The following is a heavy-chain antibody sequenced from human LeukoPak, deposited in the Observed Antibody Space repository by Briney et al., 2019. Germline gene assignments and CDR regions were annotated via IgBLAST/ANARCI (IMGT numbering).Heavy chain of an antibody. CDR2: IGLSSRTM. V-gene: IGHV3-48*01. Sequence: GGSLRLSCAASGFTFSTYTMNWVRQAPGKGLEWVSFIGLSSRTMYYADSVKGRFTVSRDDAKNLLFLQMNTLGADDTAVYYCSRSDPALGQRLNFFDSWGQGTLVIVSS. CDR1: GFTFSTYT. CDR3: SRSDPALGQRLNFFDS. D-gene: IGHD2-2*01. J-gene: IGHJ4*02.